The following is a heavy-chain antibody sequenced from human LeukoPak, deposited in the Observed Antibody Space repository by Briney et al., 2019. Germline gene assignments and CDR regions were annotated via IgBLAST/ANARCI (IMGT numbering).Heavy chain of an antibody. J-gene: IGHJ5*02. D-gene: IGHD1-26*01. CDR3: ARRMGATRNWFDP. V-gene: IGHV5-51*01. Sequence: GESLKISCKGSGYSFTSYWIGWVRQMPGKGLEWMGIIYPGDSETRYSPSFQGQVTISADKSISTAYLQWSGLKASDTAMYYCARRMGATRNWFDPWGQGTLVTVSS. CDR1: GYSFTSYW. CDR2: IYPGDSET.